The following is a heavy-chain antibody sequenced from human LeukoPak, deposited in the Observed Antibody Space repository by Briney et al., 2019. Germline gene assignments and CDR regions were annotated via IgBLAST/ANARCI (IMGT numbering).Heavy chain of an antibody. V-gene: IGHV1-69*13. D-gene: IGHD3-22*01. J-gene: IGHJ5*02. CDR2: IIPIFGTA. Sequence: ASVKVSCKASGGTFSSYAISWVRQAPGQGLEWMGGIIPIFGTANYAQKFRGRVTITADESTSTAYMELSSLRSEDTAVYYCAREAVSSYYDSSGYYLSWFDPWGQGTLVTVSS. CDR3: AREAVSSYYDSSGYYLSWFDP. CDR1: GGTFSSYA.